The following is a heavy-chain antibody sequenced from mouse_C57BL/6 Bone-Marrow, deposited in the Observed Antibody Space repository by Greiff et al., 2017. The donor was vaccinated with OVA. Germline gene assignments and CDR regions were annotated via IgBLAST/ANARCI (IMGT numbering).Heavy chain of an antibody. CDR3: ARLGLGNY. V-gene: IGHV1-50*01. CDR2: IDPSDSYT. CDR1: GYTFTSYW. D-gene: IGHD4-1*01. J-gene: IGHJ2*01. Sequence: QVQLKQPGAELVKPGASVKLSCKASGYTFTSYWMQWVKQRPGQGLEWIGEIDPSDSYTNYNQKFKGKATLTVDTSSSTAYMQLSSLTSEDSAVYYCARLGLGNYWGQGTTLTVSS.